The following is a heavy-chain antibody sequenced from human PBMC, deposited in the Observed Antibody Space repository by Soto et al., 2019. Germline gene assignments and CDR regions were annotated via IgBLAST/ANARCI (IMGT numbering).Heavy chain of an antibody. V-gene: IGHV3-15*01. D-gene: IGHD2-15*01. J-gene: IGHJ4*01. Sequence: EVQLVESGGGLVKPGGSLRLSCAASGFTFSNAWMSWVRQAPGKGLEWVGRIKSKTDGGTTDYAAPVKGRFTISRDDSKNTLYLQMNSLKTEDTAVYYCTTDRRACSGGSCYLPFDYWGHGTLVTVSS. CDR1: GFTFSNAW. CDR3: TTDRRACSGGSCYLPFDY. CDR2: IKSKTDGGTT.